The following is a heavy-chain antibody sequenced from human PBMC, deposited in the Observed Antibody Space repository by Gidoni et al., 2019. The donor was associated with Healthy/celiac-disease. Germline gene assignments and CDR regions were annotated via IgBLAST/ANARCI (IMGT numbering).Heavy chain of an antibody. CDR3: AKDIDGSGGYGMDV. V-gene: IGHV3-9*01. J-gene: IGHJ6*02. CDR1: GFTFDDYA. D-gene: IGHD3-10*01. CDR2: ISWNSGSI. Sequence: EVQLVESGGGLVQPGRSLSLSCAASGFTFDDYAMHCVRQAPGKGLEWVSGISWNSGSIGYADSVKGRFTISRDYAKNSLYLQMNSLRAEDTDLYYCAKDIDGSGGYGMDVWGQGTTVTVSS.